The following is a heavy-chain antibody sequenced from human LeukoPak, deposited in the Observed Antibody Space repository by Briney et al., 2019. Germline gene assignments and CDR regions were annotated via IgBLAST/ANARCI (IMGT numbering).Heavy chain of an antibody. J-gene: IGHJ6*03. CDR1: GGTFSSYA. Sequence: SVKVSCKASGGTFSSYAISWVRQAPGQGLEWMGGIIPIFGTANYAQKFQGRVTITADESTSTAYMELSSLRSEDTAVYYCARTRIAAAGTAGNYYYYMDVWGKGTTVTVSS. CDR2: IIPIFGTA. D-gene: IGHD6-13*01. CDR3: ARTRIAAAGTAGNYYYYMDV. V-gene: IGHV1-69*13.